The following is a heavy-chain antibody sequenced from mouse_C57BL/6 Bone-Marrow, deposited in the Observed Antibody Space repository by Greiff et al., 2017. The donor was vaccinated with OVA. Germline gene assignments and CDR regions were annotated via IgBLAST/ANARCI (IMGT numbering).Heavy chain of an antibody. Sequence: EVKVVESGTVLARPGASVKMSCKTSGYTFTSYWMHWVKQRPGQGLEWIGAIYPGNSDTSYNQKFKGKAKLTAVTSASTAYMELSSLTNEDSAVYYCTRVRITTVVPFAYWGQGTLVTVSA. CDR2: IYPGNSDT. CDR3: TRVRITTVVPFAY. D-gene: IGHD1-1*01. V-gene: IGHV1-5*01. CDR1: GYTFTSYW. J-gene: IGHJ3*01.